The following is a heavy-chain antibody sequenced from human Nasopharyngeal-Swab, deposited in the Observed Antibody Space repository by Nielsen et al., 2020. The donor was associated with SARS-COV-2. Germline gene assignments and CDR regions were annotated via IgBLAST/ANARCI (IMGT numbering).Heavy chain of an antibody. V-gene: IGHV3-64*04. D-gene: IGHD3-3*01. CDR2: ITYHGLTT. CDR3: ARDRFKKQGGMDV. J-gene: IGHJ6*02. Sequence: WIRQPPGKGLEFVAAITYHGLTTYYAQSVKGRFTISRDNSKNTLYLQMNSLRAEDTAVYYCARDRFKKQGGMDVWGQGTTVTVSS.